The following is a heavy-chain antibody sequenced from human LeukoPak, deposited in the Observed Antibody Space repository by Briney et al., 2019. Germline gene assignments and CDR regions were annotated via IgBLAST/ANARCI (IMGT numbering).Heavy chain of an antibody. D-gene: IGHD5-18*01. Sequence: PSETLSLTCAVYGGSFSGYYWSWIRQPPGKGLEWIGEINHSGSTNYNPSLKSRVTISVDTSKNQFSLKLSSVTAADTAVYYCARRRGYIYGYLNYYYGMDVWGQGTTVTVSS. CDR2: INHSGST. CDR1: GGSFSGYY. CDR3: ARRRGYIYGYLNYYYGMDV. V-gene: IGHV4-34*01. J-gene: IGHJ6*02.